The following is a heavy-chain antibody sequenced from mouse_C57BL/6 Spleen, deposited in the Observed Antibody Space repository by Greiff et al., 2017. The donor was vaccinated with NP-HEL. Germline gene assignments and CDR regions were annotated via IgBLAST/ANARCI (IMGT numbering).Heavy chain of an antibody. Sequence: EVQLVESGGGLVKPGGSLKLSCAASGFTFSDYGMHWVRQAPEKGLEWVAYISSGSGTIYYADKVKGRFTISRDNAKNTLFLQMTSLRSEDTAMYYCARPTDYYGSSYGSMDYWGQGTSVTVSS. J-gene: IGHJ4*01. CDR2: ISSGSGTI. CDR3: ARPTDYYGSSYGSMDY. V-gene: IGHV5-17*01. CDR1: GFTFSDYG. D-gene: IGHD1-1*01.